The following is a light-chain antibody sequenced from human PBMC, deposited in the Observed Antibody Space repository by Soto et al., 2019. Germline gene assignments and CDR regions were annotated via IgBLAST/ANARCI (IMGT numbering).Light chain of an antibody. V-gene: IGLV2-8*01. CDR1: SSGVGGYNY. J-gene: IGLJ1*01. CDR2: EVT. Sequence: QSVLTQPPSASGSPGQSLTISCTGTSSGVGGYNYVSWYQQRPGKAPKLVIYEVTKRPSGVPDRFSGSKSGSTASLTVSGLQADDEAEYYCASYAGTKLFVFGSGTKLTVL. CDR3: ASYAGTKLFV.